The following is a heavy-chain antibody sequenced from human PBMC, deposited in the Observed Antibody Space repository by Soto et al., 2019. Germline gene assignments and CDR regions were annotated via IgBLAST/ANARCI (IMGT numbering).Heavy chain of an antibody. CDR3: ARGRMAGPAGPQAFDF. V-gene: IGHV1-8*01. J-gene: IGHJ3*01. CDR2: MNPNSGNT. CDR1: GYTFTSYD. Sequence: QVQLVQSGAEVKKPGASVKVSCKASGYTFTSYDINWVRQATGQGLEWMGWMNPNSGNTGYAQKFQGRVTMTRNTSRSTAYMELSSLRSEDTAVYYCARGRMAGPAGPQAFDFWGQGTMVTVSS. D-gene: IGHD6-19*01.